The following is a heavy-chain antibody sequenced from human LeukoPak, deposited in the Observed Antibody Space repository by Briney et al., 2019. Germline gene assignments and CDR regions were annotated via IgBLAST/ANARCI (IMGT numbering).Heavy chain of an antibody. D-gene: IGHD3-10*01. V-gene: IGHV4-59*12. CDR2: IYYSGST. CDR1: GGSISSYY. CDR3: ARDYGSGSFDAFDI. Sequence: SETLSLTCTVSGGSISSYYWNWIRQPPGKGLEWIGYIYYSGSTNYNPSLKSRVTISVDRSKNQFSLKLSSVTAADTAVYYCARDYGSGSFDAFDIWGQGTMVTVSS. J-gene: IGHJ3*02.